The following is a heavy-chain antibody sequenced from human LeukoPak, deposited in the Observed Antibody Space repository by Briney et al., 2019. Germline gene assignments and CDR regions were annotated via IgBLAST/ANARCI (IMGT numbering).Heavy chain of an antibody. Sequence: GGSLRLSCTASGFSFSSYWMSWVRQAPGKGLEWVANIKQDEGEKYYVDSVKGRFTISRDNAKNSLYLQMNSLRAEDTAVYYCARPSGYCSSGSCIPFDCWGQGTLVTVSS. CDR3: ARPSGYCSSGSCIPFDC. CDR2: IKQDEGEK. D-gene: IGHD2-15*01. CDR1: GFSFSSYW. J-gene: IGHJ4*02. V-gene: IGHV3-7*01.